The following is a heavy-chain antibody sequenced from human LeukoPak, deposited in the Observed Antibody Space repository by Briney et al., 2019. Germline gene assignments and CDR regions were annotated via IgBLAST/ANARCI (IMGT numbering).Heavy chain of an antibody. V-gene: IGHV3-7*05. Sequence: GGSLRLSCAASGFTFSDFWMSWVRQAPGKGLEWVANINQDGSVKYYVDSVKGRFTISRDNAKNSLDLQMNSLRGEDTAVYYCAYRFCARCDGDVFDYWGQGTLVTVSA. CDR1: GFTFSDFW. CDR3: AYRFCARCDGDVFDY. CDR2: INQDGSVK. J-gene: IGHJ4*02. D-gene: IGHD3-16*02.